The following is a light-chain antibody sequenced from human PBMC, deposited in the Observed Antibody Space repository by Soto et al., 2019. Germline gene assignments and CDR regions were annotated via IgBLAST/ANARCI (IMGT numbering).Light chain of an antibody. CDR3: CSSTGISTLL. V-gene: IGLV2-14*02. J-gene: IGLJ1*01. Sequence: SALTQPASVSWSPGQSITISCTVTGSDVRTYNLVSWYRQHPGKVPKLIIYEASKRPSGVSNRFSGSQPGNTASLTVSGLQAEDEADYYCCSSTGISTLLFATGSKVTVL. CDR2: EAS. CDR1: GSDVRTYNL.